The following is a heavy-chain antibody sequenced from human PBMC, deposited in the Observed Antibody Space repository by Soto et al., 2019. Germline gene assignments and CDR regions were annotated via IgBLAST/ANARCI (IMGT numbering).Heavy chain of an antibody. CDR2: ISYDGSNK. J-gene: IGHJ6*02. Sequence: QVQLVESGGGVVQPGRSLRLSCAASGFTFSSYAMHWVRQAPGKGLEWVAVISYDGSNKYYADSVKGRFTISRDNSKNTLYLQMNSLRAEDTAVYYCARDRSQIHPVAATFSMDVWGQGTTVTVSS. CDR3: ARDRSQIHPVAATFSMDV. D-gene: IGHD2-15*01. V-gene: IGHV3-30-3*01. CDR1: GFTFSSYA.